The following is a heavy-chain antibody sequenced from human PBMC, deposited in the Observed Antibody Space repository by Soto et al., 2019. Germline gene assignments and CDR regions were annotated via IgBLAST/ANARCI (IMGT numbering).Heavy chain of an antibody. CDR1: GFTFSNYD. Sequence: EVQLLESGGDLVQPGGSLRLSCAASGFTFSNYDVSWFRQAPGKGLEWVSSVSSSGSSTYYADSVKGRFTISRDNSKNTLYLQRSSLGAADTAVYHCARRDCGSGRNCEFGAPAFAYWGQGNLVTVTS. CDR3: ARRDCGSGRNCEFGAPAFAY. V-gene: IGHV3-23*01. D-gene: IGHD2-21*01. CDR2: VSSSGSST. J-gene: IGHJ4*02.